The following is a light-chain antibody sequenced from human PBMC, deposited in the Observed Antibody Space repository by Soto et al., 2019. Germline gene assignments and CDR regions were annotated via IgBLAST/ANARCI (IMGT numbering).Light chain of an antibody. CDR3: AAWDDSLNYV. CDR2: SNN. J-gene: IGLJ1*01. V-gene: IGLV1-44*01. Sequence: QSALTRPPSASGTPGQRVTISCSGSSSNIGSNTVSWYQQLPGTAPKLLIYSNNQRPSGVPDRFSGSKSGTSASLAISGLQSEDEADYYCAAWDDSLNYVFGTGTKVTVL. CDR1: SSNIGSNT.